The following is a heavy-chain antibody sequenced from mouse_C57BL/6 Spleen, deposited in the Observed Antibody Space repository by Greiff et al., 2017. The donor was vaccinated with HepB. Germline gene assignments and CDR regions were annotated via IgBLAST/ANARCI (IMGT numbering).Heavy chain of an antibody. V-gene: IGHV5-4*01. J-gene: IGHJ1*03. CDR3: ARESRYDYGSSPWYFDV. CDR1: GFTFSSYA. Sequence: EVQLVESGGGLVKPGGSLKLSCAASGFTFSSYAMSWVRQTPEKRLEWVATISDGGSYTYYPDNVKGRFTISRDNAKNNLYLQMSHLKSEDTAMYYCARESRYDYGSSPWYFDVWGTGTTVTVSS. D-gene: IGHD1-1*01. CDR2: ISDGGSYT.